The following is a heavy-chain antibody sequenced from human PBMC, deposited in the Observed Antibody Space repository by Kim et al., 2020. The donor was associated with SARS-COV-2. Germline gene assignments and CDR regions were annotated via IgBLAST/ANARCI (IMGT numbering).Heavy chain of an antibody. Sequence: GGSLRLSCAASGFTFSSYGMHWVRQAPGKGLEWVAVIWYDGSNKYYADSVKGRFTISRDNSKNTLYLQMNSLRAEDTAVYYCARDSFWNYPGDYWGQGTLVTVSS. CDR2: IWYDGSNK. CDR1: GFTFSSYG. D-gene: IGHD1-7*01. V-gene: IGHV3-33*01. CDR3: ARDSFWNYPGDY. J-gene: IGHJ4*02.